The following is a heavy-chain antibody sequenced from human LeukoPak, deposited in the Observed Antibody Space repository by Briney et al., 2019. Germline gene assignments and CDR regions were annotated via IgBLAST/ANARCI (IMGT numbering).Heavy chain of an antibody. Sequence: SETPSLTCTVSGGSLNNYYWGWIRQAAGRGLEWIAYSYYSGGTNYNSSLKSRVTISVDTSKNQFSLKLTSVTAADTAVYFCARRTYRVLRGTDYGYWYFDLWGRGTRVTVSS. CDR3: ARRTYRVLRGTDYGYWYFDL. D-gene: IGHD4-17*01. V-gene: IGHV4-59*08. CDR1: GGSLNNYY. J-gene: IGHJ2*01. CDR2: SYYSGGT.